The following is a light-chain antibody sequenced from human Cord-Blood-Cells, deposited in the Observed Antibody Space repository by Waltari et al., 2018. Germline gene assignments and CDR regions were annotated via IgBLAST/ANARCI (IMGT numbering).Light chain of an antibody. CDR1: SRDVGGYNY. J-gene: IGLJ1*01. CDR3: SSYTSSSTLYV. CDR2: EVS. V-gene: IGLV2-14*01. Sequence: QSALTQPASVSGSPGQSITISCTGTSRDVGGYNYVSWYQQHPGKAPKLMIYEVSNRPSGVSNRFSGSKSGNTASLTISGLQAEDEADYCCSSYTSSSTLYVFGTGTKVTVL.